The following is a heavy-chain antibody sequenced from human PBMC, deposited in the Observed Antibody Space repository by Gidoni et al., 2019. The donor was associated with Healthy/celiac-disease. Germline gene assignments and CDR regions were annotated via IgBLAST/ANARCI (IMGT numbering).Heavy chain of an antibody. D-gene: IGHD2-8*01. CDR2: IWYDGSNK. CDR3: ARDVLMVYATGWFDP. CDR1: GFTFSSYG. Sequence: QVQLVESGGGVVQPGRSLRLSCAASGFTFSSYGMHWVRQAPGKGLEWVAVIWYDGSNKYYADSVKGRFTISRDNSKNTLYLQMNSLRAEDTAVYYCARDVLMVYATGWFDPWGQGTLVTVSS. V-gene: IGHV3-33*01. J-gene: IGHJ5*02.